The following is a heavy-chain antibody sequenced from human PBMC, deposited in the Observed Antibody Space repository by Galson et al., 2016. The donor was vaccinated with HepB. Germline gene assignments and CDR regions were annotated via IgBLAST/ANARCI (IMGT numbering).Heavy chain of an antibody. CDR2: ISYDGSNK. J-gene: IGHJ6*04. D-gene: IGHD6-13*01. CDR3: AKGHTLSGIAAAGTFYYYYYGMDV. CDR1: GFTFSSYG. Sequence: SLRLSCAASGFTFSSYGMHWVRQAPGKGLEWVAVISYDGSNKYYADSVKGRFTISRDNSKNTLYLQMNSLRAEDTAVYYCAKGHTLSGIAAAGTFYYYYYGMDVWGKGTTATVSS. V-gene: IGHV3-30*18.